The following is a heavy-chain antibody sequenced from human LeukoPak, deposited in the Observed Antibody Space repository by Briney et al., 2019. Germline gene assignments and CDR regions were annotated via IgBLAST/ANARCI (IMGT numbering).Heavy chain of an antibody. CDR2: ISSSSSSI. CDR1: GFTFSSYS. D-gene: IGHD2-15*01. Sequence: GGSLRLSCAASGFTFSSYSMNWVRQAPGKGLEWVSYISSSSSSIYYADSVKGRFTISRDNAKNSLHLQMNSLRAEDTAVYYCATENYGSLAGWGQGTLVTVSS. J-gene: IGHJ4*02. V-gene: IGHV3-48*04. CDR3: ATENYGSLAG.